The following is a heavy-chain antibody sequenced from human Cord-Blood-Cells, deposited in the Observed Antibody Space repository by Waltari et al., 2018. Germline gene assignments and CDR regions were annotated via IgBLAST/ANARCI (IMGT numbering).Heavy chain of an antibody. V-gene: IGHV1-46*03. D-gene: IGHD3-9*01. CDR3: ARDTTYYDILTGNYFDY. Sequence: QVQLVQSGAEVKKPGASGKVSCQASGYPFTTYYMHWLRHALGQGLEWMGRINPSGGSTSYAQKFQGRVTMTRDTSTSTVYMELSSLRSEDTAVYYCARDTTYYDILTGNYFDYWGQGTLVTVSS. CDR1: GYPFTTYY. J-gene: IGHJ4*02. CDR2: INPSGGST.